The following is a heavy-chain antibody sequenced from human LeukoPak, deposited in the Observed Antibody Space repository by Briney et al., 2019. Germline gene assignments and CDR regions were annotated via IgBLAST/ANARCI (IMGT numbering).Heavy chain of an antibody. Sequence: PSETLSLTCTVSGGSISSYYWSWIRQPAGKGLEWIGRIYTSGTTNYNPSLKSRVTMSVDTSKNQFSLKMRSVTAADTAVYYCARGGDDFWSGYPYTFDYWGQGTLVTVSS. CDR1: GGSISSYY. V-gene: IGHV4-4*07. CDR3: ARGGDDFWSGYPYTFDY. D-gene: IGHD3-3*01. CDR2: IYTSGTT. J-gene: IGHJ4*02.